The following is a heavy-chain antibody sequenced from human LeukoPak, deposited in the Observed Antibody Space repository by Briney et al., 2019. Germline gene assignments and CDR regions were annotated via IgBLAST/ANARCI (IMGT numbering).Heavy chain of an antibody. CDR3: ARGNYHRFDY. CDR2: IYHSGST. CDR1: GGSISSGGYS. J-gene: IGHJ4*02. Sequence: PSETLSLTCAVSGGSISSGGYSWSWIRQPPGKGLEWIGYIYHSGSTYYNPSLKSRVTMSVDRSKNQFSLKLSSVTAADTAVYYCARGNYHRFDYWGQGTLVTVSS. D-gene: IGHD4-11*01. V-gene: IGHV4-30-2*01.